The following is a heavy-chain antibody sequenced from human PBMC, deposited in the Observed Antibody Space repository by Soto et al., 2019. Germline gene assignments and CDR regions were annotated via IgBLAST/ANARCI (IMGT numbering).Heavy chain of an antibody. V-gene: IGHV5-51*01. CDR3: AREAYDFWSGYYTQGGYGMDV. D-gene: IGHD3-3*01. J-gene: IGHJ6*02. Sequence: PGESLKISRKGSGYSFTSYWIGWVRQMPGKGLEWMGIIYPGDSDTRYSPSFQGQVTISADKSISTAYLQWSSLKASDTAMYYCAREAYDFWSGYYTQGGYGMDVWGQGTTVTVSS. CDR2: IYPGDSDT. CDR1: GYSFTSYW.